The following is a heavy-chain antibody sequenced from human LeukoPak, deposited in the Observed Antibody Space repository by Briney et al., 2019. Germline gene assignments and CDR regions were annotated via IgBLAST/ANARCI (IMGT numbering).Heavy chain of an antibody. V-gene: IGHV1-8*03. CDR3: ARSGSGWLYYYYMDV. D-gene: IGHD6-19*01. CDR1: GYTFTSYD. Sequence: GASVKVSCKASGYTFTSYDINWVRQATGQGLEWMGWMNPNSGNTGYAQKFQGRVTITRNTSISTAYMELSSLRSEDTAVYYCARSGSGWLYYYYMDVWGKGTTVTVSS. J-gene: IGHJ6*03. CDR2: MNPNSGNT.